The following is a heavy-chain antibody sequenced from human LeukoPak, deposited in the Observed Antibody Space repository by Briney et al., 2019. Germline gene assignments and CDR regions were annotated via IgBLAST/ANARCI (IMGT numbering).Heavy chain of an antibody. CDR3: ARLVAGTGEYHFDY. J-gene: IGHJ4*02. CDR2: IYYTGST. D-gene: IGHD6-19*01. CDR1: GGSISSNY. V-gene: IGHV4-59*08. Sequence: SETLSLTCTVSGGSISSNYWGWFGQPPGKGLGGFGYIYYTGSTNYNPSLKSRGTISVDTSKNQFSLKLSSVTAADTAVYYCARLVAGTGEYHFDYWGQGTLVTVSS.